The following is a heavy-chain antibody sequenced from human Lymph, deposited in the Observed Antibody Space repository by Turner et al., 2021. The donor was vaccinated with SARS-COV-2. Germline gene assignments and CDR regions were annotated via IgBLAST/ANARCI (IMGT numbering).Heavy chain of an antibody. J-gene: IGHJ4*02. CDR1: GLTLTELS. Sequence: QVQRVQCGAEVRMPGPSVKDSCKVTGLTLTELSIPWVRQAPVKGLEWMGGFDPEAGETIYAQKFQGRVTMTEDTTTDTAYMELSSLRSEDTAVYYCATQYSHWKIQPGRYYFDFWGQGTLVTVSS. CDR3: ATQYSHWKIQPGRYYFDF. D-gene: IGHD1-1*01. CDR2: FDPEAGET. V-gene: IGHV1-24*01.